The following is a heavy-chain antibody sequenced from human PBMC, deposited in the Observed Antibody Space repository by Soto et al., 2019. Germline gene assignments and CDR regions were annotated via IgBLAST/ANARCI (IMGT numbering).Heavy chain of an antibody. CDR1: GYTFTSYG. D-gene: IGHD2-2*01. CDR3: ARYGPPRSRPSYYYYSYGMDV. V-gene: IGHV1-18*01. J-gene: IGHJ6*02. CDR2: ISAYNGNT. Sequence: ASVKVSCKASGYTFTSYGISWVRQAPGQGLEWMGWISAYNGNTNYAQKLQGRVTMTTDTSTSTAYMELRSLRSDNTAVYYCARYGPPRSRPSYYYYSYGMDVWGQGTTVTVSS.